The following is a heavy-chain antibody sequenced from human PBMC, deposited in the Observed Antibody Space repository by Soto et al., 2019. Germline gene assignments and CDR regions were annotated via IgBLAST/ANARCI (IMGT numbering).Heavy chain of an antibody. Sequence: ASETLSLTCAVSGGSISSGGYSWSWIRQPPGKGLEWIGYIYHSGSTYYNPSLKSRVTISVDRSKNQFSLKLSSVTAADTAVYYCASSVADYDSSGYVFDYWGQGTLVTVSS. CDR1: GGSISSGGYS. CDR3: ASSVADYDSSGYVFDY. D-gene: IGHD3-22*01. J-gene: IGHJ4*02. V-gene: IGHV4-30-2*01. CDR2: IYHSGST.